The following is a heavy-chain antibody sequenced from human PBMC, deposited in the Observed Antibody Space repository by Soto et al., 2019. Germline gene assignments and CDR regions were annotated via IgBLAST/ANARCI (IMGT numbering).Heavy chain of an antibody. CDR1: GYTFTNYG. D-gene: IGHD2-2*01. J-gene: IGHJ4*02. Sequence: VQSGAEVKKPGASVKVSCKASGYTFTNYGISWVRQAPGQGLEWMGWISAYNGNTKYAQKLQGRVTMTTDTSTSTAYMELRSLRSDDTAVYYCARVLVVVPVASLGVDYWGQGALVTVSS. V-gene: IGHV1-18*01. CDR2: ISAYNGNT. CDR3: ARVLVVVPVASLGVDY.